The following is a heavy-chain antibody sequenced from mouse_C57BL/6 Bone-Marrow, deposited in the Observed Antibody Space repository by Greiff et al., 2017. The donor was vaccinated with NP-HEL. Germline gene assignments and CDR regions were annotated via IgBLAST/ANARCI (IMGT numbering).Heavy chain of an antibody. CDR2: IYWDDDK. CDR3: ARRPYYSNYDYAMDY. D-gene: IGHD2-5*01. Sequence: QVQLKESGPGILQSSQTLSLTCSFSGFSLSTSGMGVSWIRQPSGKGLEWLAHIYWDDDKRYNPSLKSRLTISKATSRNQVFLKITSVDTADTATYYCARRPYYSNYDYAMDYWGQGTSVTVSS. J-gene: IGHJ4*01. CDR1: GFSLSTSGMG. V-gene: IGHV8-12*01.